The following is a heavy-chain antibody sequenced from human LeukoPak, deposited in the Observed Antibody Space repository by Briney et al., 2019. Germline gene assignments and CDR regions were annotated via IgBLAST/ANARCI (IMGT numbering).Heavy chain of an antibody. CDR1: GYTFTAYY. V-gene: IGHV1-2*02. Sequence: ASVKVSCKTSGYTFTAYYIHWVRQAPGQGLEGMGWINPNSGNTNNLQKFCDRATLTRDTSISIASMELNRLISDDTAVYYCASGGNTVFGVVDFWGQGTMVTVSS. CDR3: ASGGNTVFGVVDF. D-gene: IGHD3-3*01. J-gene: IGHJ4*02. CDR2: INPNSGNT.